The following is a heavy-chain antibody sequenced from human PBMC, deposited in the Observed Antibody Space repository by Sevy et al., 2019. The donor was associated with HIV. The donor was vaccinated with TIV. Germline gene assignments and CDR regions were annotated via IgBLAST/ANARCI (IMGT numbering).Heavy chain of an antibody. CDR1: GFPFSDAW. D-gene: IGHD3-10*01. CDR2: SKNENEGGTT. CDR3: TADCGSGPQSVRAFDL. Sequence: GGSLRLSCAASGFPFSDAWMNWVRQAPGKGLEWVGLSKNENEGGTTDYAAPVKGRFTISRDDSKNTLFLQMSSLKTEDKDSSYCTADCGSGPQSVRAFDLWGQGTMVTVSS. V-gene: IGHV3-15*01. J-gene: IGHJ3*01.